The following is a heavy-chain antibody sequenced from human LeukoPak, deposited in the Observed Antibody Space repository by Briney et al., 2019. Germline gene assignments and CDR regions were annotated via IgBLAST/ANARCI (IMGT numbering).Heavy chain of an antibody. Sequence: SETLSLTCTVSGGSISSYYWSWIRQPAGKGLEWIGRIYTSGSTNYNPSLKSRVTMSVDTSKNQFSLKLSSVTAADTAVYYCAGGLIAVAGIYSDYWGQGTLVTVSS. D-gene: IGHD6-19*01. CDR3: AGGLIAVAGIYSDY. CDR2: IYTSGST. V-gene: IGHV4-4*07. CDR1: GGSISSYY. J-gene: IGHJ4*02.